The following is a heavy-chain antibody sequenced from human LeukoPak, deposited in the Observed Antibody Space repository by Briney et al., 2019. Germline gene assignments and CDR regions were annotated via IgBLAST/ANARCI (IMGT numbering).Heavy chain of an antibody. J-gene: IGHJ3*02. V-gene: IGHV5-51*01. CDR1: GYSFTSYW. D-gene: IGHD6-13*01. CDR2: IYPGDSDT. Sequence: GESLKLSCKGSGYSFTSYWIGWVRQMPGKGLEWMGIIYPGDSDTRYSPSFQGQVTISADKSISTAYLQWSSLKASDTAMYYCARHEKQQLAYDAFDIWGQGTMVTVSS. CDR3: ARHEKQQLAYDAFDI.